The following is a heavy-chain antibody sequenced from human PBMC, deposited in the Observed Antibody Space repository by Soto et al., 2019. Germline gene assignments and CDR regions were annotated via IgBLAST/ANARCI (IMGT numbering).Heavy chain of an antibody. Sequence: VSVKVCCKASGDTFTSYSRHWACQAPGQRLEWMGWINAGNGNTKYSQKFQGRVTITRDTSASTAYMELSSLRSEDTAVYYCARAVGGPTSNLDYWGQGTLVTVS. CDR2: INAGNGNT. D-gene: IGHD3-16*01. CDR1: GDTFTSYS. V-gene: IGHV1-3*01. J-gene: IGHJ4*02. CDR3: ARAVGGPTSNLDY.